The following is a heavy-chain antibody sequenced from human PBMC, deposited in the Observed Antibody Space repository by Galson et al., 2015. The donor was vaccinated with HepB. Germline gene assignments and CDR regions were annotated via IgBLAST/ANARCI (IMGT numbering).Heavy chain of an antibody. V-gene: IGHV1-69*13. D-gene: IGHD3-3*01. CDR1: GGTFSSYA. Sequence: SVKVSCKASGGTFSSYAISWVRQAPGQGLEWMGGIIPIFGTANYAQKFQGRVTITADESTSTAYMELSSLRSEDTAVYYCARSATTIFGVVHQTSLDYWDQGTLVTVSS. CDR2: IIPIFGTA. J-gene: IGHJ4*02. CDR3: ARSATTIFGVVHQTSLDY.